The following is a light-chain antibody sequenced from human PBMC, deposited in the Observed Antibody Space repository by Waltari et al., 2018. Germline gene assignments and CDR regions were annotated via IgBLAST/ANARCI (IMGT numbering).Light chain of an antibody. J-gene: IGKJ4*01. CDR3: QQYENWPLT. V-gene: IGKV3-15*01. CDR2: GGS. CDR1: QSVNRK. Sequence: EIVMKPSPATLSVSPGERATLSCRASQSVNRKLAWYQQKPGQAPRLLIYGGSTRDTGIPDRFSGSGSGTEFTLTISSLQSDDFVVYYCQQYENWPLTFGGGTKLEI.